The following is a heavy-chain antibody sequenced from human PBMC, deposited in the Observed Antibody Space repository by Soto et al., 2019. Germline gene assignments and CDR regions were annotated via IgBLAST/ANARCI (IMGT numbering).Heavy chain of an antibody. CDR3: ARHPSDFWFDP. J-gene: IGHJ5*02. CDR2: IYYSGST. CDR1: GGSISSSSYF. D-gene: IGHD2-21*02. V-gene: IGHV4-39*01. Sequence: SETLSLTCTVSGGSISSSSYFWGWVRQPPGKGLEWIGSIYYSGSTHYHPSLKSRVPVSVDTSKNQFSLKLSSVTAADTAVYYCARHPSDFWFDPWGQGTLVTVSS.